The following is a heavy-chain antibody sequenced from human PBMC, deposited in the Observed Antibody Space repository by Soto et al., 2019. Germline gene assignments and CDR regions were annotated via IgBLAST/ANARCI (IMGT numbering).Heavy chain of an antibody. D-gene: IGHD5-18*01. CDR2: ISSSSSYT. J-gene: IGHJ4*02. Sequence: PGGSLRLSCAASGFTFSDYYMSWIRQAPGKGPEWVSYISSSSSYTNYADSVKGRFTISRDNAKNSLYLQMNSLRAEDTAVYYCARGRTATRAYYFDYWGQGTLVTVSS. V-gene: IGHV3-11*06. CDR1: GFTFSDYY. CDR3: ARGRTATRAYYFDY.